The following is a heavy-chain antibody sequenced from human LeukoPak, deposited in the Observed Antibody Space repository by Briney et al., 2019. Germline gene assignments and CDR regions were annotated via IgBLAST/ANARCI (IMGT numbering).Heavy chain of an antibody. D-gene: IGHD4-17*01. CDR1: GFTFSSYW. CDR3: AKPKAYGDYYFDY. J-gene: IGHJ4*02. CDR2: IKQDGSEK. V-gene: IGHV3-7*01. Sequence: GGSLRLSCAASGFTFSSYWMSWVRQAPGKGLEWVANIKQDGSEKYYVDSVKGRFTISRDNAKNSLYLQMNSLRAEDTAVYYCAKPKAYGDYYFDYWGQGTLVTVSS.